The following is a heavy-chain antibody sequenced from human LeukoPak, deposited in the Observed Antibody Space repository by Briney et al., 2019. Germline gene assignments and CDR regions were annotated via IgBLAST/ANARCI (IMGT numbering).Heavy chain of an antibody. V-gene: IGHV7-4-1*02. CDR2: INTNTGNP. Sequence: VASVKVSCKASGYTFTGYYMRWVRQAPGQGLEWMGWINTNTGNPTYAQGFTGRFVFSLDTSVSTAYLQISSLKAEDTAVYYCARMNYVSSGWGAPFDYWGQGTLVTVSS. CDR1: GYTFTGYY. CDR3: ARMNYVSSGWGAPFDY. D-gene: IGHD1-7*01. J-gene: IGHJ4*02.